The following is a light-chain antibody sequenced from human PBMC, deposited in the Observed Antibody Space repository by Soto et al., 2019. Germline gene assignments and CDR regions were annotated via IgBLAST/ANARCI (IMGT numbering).Light chain of an antibody. J-gene: IGLJ3*02. V-gene: IGLV1-47*02. CDR1: TSNIGAES. CDR3: ASWDDTRSGWV. CDR2: NNN. Sequence: QSVLTQPPSASGTPGQRVSLSCSGGTSNIGAESVNWYQQFPGTAPKLLIYNNNERPSGVPDRFSGSTSGTSASLAISGLRAEDEATYHCASWDDTRSGWVFGGGTKLTVL.